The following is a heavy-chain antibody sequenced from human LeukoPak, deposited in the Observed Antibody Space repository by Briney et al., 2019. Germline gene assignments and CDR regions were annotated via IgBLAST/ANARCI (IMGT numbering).Heavy chain of an antibody. CDR2: IWYDGSNK. V-gene: IGHV3-33*01. CDR1: GFTFSSYG. CDR3: ARVWGSMATGALYNSYGMDV. J-gene: IGHJ6*02. D-gene: IGHD3-16*01. Sequence: PGGSLRLSCAASGFTFSSYGMHWVRQAPGKGLEWVAVIWYDGSNKYYADSVKGRFTISRDNSKNTVYLQMNSLRSDDTAVYYCARVWGSMATGALYNSYGMDVWGQGTTVTVSS.